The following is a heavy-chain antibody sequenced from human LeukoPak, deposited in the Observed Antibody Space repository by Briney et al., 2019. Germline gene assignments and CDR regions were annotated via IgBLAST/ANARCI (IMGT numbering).Heavy chain of an antibody. V-gene: IGHV1-2*02. J-gene: IGHJ4*02. CDR2: INPNSGGT. CDR1: GYTFTCYY. CDR3: AREVLRGDYVWGTTDY. D-gene: IGHD3-16*01. Sequence: ASVKVSCKASGYTFTCYYMHWVRQAPGQGREWMGWINPNSGGTNYAQKFQGRVTMTRDTSISTAYMELSRLRSDDTAVYYCAREVLRGDYVWGTTDYWGQGTLVTVSS.